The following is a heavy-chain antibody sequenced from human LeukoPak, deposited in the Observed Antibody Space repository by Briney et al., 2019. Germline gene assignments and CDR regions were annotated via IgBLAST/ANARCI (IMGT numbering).Heavy chain of an antibody. Sequence: SSVKVSCKASGGTFSSYAISWVRQAPGQGLEWMGGIIPIFGTANYAQKFQGRVTITTDESTSTAYMALSSLRSEDTAVYYCARDYYGGNLPLDYWGQGTLVTVSS. CDR3: ARDYYGGNLPLDY. CDR1: GGTFSSYA. CDR2: IIPIFGTA. J-gene: IGHJ4*02. D-gene: IGHD4-23*01. V-gene: IGHV1-69*05.